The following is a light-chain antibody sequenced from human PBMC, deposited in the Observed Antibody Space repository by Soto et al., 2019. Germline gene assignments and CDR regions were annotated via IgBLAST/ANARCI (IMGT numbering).Light chain of an antibody. J-gene: IGLJ1*01. CDR2: TNS. CDR1: SSNIGSNT. CDR3: ATWDDSLNGRV. V-gene: IGLV1-44*01. Sequence: SVLTQPPSASGTPGQRVTISCSGSSSNIGSNTVNWYQQLPGTAPKLLIYTNSQRPSGVPDRFSGSKSGTSASLAISGLQSEDEADYYCATWDDSLNGRVFGYGTKVTV.